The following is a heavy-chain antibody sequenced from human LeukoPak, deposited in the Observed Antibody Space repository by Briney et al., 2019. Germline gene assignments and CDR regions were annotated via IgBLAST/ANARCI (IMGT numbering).Heavy chain of an antibody. Sequence: PSETLSLACTVSGGSISSYYWSWIRQPPGKGLEWIGYIYYSGSTNYNPSLKSRVTISVDTSKNQFSLKLSSVTAADTAVYYCARRTRWYFDYWGQGTLVTVSS. CDR2: IYYSGST. V-gene: IGHV4-59*01. CDR1: GGSISSYY. D-gene: IGHD4-23*01. CDR3: ARRTRWYFDY. J-gene: IGHJ4*02.